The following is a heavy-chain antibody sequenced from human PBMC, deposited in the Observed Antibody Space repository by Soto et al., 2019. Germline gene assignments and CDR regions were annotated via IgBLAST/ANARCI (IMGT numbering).Heavy chain of an antibody. CDR2: VYYSGGA. J-gene: IGHJ5*01. V-gene: IGHV4-39*01. Sequence: LSLTCAVSGVSIHNSHSFWGWIRQPPGKGLEFIGSVYYSGGANYNPSLKSRVTVSIDTSNNQFSLRVNSVTAADTAVYYCGRVVEGATRHTDFDSWGQGILVTVSS. CDR3: GRVVEGATRHTDFDS. D-gene: IGHD2-15*01. CDR1: GVSIHNSHSF.